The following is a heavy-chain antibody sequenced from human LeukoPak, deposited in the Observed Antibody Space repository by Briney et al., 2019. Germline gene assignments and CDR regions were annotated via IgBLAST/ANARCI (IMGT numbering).Heavy chain of an antibody. CDR2: MNPNSGNT. V-gene: IGHV1-8*03. CDR3: ARRKGYCTNGVCYIWFDP. D-gene: IGHD2-8*01. Sequence: ASVKVSCKASRYTFTNYDINWVRQATGQGLEWMGWMNPNSGNTGYAQKFQGRVTITRDTSISTAYMELSSLRSEDTAVYYCARRKGYCTNGVCYIWFDPWGQGTLVTVSS. J-gene: IGHJ5*02. CDR1: RYTFTNYD.